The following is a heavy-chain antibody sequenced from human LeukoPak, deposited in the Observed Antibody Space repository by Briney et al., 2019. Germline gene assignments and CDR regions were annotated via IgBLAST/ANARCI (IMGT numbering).Heavy chain of an antibody. CDR2: IHSDGSK. J-gene: IGHJ3*02. CDR3: ARGGAFDM. CDR1: GFTVSTNY. D-gene: IGHD3-10*01. V-gene: IGHV3-53*01. Sequence: GGSLGLSCAASGFTVSTNYMSWVRQAPGRGLEWVSVIHSDGSKHYADSVKGRFTTSRDNSKDTVYLQMNSLRTEDTAMYYCARGGAFDMWGQGTMVTVSS.